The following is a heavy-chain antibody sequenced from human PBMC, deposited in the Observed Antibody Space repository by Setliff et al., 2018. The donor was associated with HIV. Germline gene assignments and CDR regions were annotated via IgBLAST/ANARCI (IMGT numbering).Heavy chain of an antibody. D-gene: IGHD2-15*01. CDR1: GYSFSSYY. J-gene: IGHJ5*02. V-gene: IGHV1-46*01. CDR2: INPRGGKA. CDR3: AREGHVATPGSSEFDP. Sequence: ASVKVSCKASGYSFSSYYMHWVRQAPGQGLEWMGIINPRGGKANYAQRFLGRLTVTTDTSTSTVYMELRLLTSDDTAIYYCAREGHVATPGSSEFDPWGQGTLVTVSS.